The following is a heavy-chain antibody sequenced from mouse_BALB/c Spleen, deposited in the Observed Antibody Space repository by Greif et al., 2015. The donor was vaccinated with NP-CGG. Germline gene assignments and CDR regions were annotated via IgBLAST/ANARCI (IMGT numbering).Heavy chain of an antibody. J-gene: IGHJ1*01. CDR1: GFTFSSYT. Sequence: EVMLVESGGGLVQPGGSLKLSCAASGFTFSSYTMSWVRQTPEKRLEWVAYISNGGGSTYYPDTVKGRFTISRDNAKNTLYLQMSSLKSEDTAMYYCARHRMITTYFDVWGAGTTVTVSS. D-gene: IGHD2-4*01. V-gene: IGHV5-12-2*01. CDR2: ISNGGGST. CDR3: ARHRMITTYFDV.